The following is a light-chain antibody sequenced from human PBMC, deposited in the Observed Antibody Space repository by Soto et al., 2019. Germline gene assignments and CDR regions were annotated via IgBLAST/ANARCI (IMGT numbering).Light chain of an antibody. J-gene: IGKJ5*01. CDR3: QQYNNWRIT. Sequence: EIVLTQSPATLSVSPGERATLSCRASQSVSGDLAWYHHKPGQAPRLLIYDASTRALDTPARFAGSGSGTEFTLTISSLQSEDFAVYFCQQYNNWRITFGQGTRLEI. CDR1: QSVSGD. V-gene: IGKV3-15*01. CDR2: DAS.